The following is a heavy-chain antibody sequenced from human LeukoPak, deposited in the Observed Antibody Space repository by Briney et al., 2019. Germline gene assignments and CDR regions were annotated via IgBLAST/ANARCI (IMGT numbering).Heavy chain of an antibody. CDR2: INHSGST. J-gene: IGHJ5*02. V-gene: IGHV4-34*01. CDR3: ARGYGGITIFGVVMDNWFDP. Sequence: PSETLSLTCAVYGGSFSGYYWSWIRQPPGKGLEWIGEINHSGSTNYNPSLKSRVTISVDTSKNQFSLKLSSVTAADTAVYYCARGYGGITIFGVVMDNWFDPWGQGTLVTVSS. D-gene: IGHD3-3*01. CDR1: GGSFSGYY.